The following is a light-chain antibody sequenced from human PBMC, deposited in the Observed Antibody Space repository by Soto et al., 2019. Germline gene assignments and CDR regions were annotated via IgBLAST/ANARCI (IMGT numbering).Light chain of an antibody. Sequence: MSQSPATLSVTKGERATLSCRASQSVSNNYLAWYQQNPGQALRLLIYGASNRATGIPDRFSGSGSGTDFTLTISRLEPEDFAVYNCQQYGSSGTFG. J-gene: IGKJ4*02. CDR3: QQYGSSGT. CDR1: QSVSNNY. V-gene: IGKV3-20*01. CDR2: GAS.